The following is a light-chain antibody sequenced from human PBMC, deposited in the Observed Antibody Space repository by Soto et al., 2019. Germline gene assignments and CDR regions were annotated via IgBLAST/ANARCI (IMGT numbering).Light chain of an antibody. CDR1: QSVSSSY. J-gene: IGKJ1*01. CDR3: QQYGSSPWT. V-gene: IGKV3-20*01. CDR2: GAS. Sequence: EIVLTQSPGTLSLSPGERATLSCRASQSVSSSYLAWYQQKPGQAPRPLIYGASSRAIGIPGRFSGSGSGTDFTLTISRLEPEEFAVYYCQQYGSSPWTFGQGTKVEIK.